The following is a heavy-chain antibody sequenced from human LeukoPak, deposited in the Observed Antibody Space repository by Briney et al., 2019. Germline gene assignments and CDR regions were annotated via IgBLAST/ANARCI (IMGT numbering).Heavy chain of an antibody. CDR1: GFTFSSYS. CDR3: ARVRSSLGPYFDY. J-gene: IGHJ4*02. D-gene: IGHD6-13*01. V-gene: IGHV3-48*01. Sequence: GGSLRLSCAASGFTFSSYSMNWVRQAPGKGLEWVSYISSSSSTIYYADSVKGRFTISRDNAKSSLYLQMNSLRAEDTAVYYCARVRSSLGPYFDYWGQGTLVTVSS. CDR2: ISSSSSTI.